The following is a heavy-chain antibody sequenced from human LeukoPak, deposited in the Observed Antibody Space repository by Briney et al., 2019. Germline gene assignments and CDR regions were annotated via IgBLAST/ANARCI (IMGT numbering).Heavy chain of an antibody. V-gene: IGHV1-69*13. Sequence: GASVKVSCKASGGTFSSYAISWVRQAPGQGLEWMGGIIPIFGTANYAQKFQGRVTITADESTSTAYMELSSLRSEDTAVYYCARGYYYYDSSGYFPFDYWGQGTLVTVSS. J-gene: IGHJ4*02. CDR1: GGTFSSYA. CDR2: IIPIFGTA. D-gene: IGHD3-22*01. CDR3: ARGYYYYDSSGYFPFDY.